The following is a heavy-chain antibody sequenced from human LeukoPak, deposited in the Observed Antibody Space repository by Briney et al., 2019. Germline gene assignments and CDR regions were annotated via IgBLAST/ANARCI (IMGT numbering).Heavy chain of an antibody. Sequence: GGSLRLSCAASGFTFGSYWMSWVRQAPGKGLEWVANIKQDGSEKYYVDSVKGRFTISRDNAENSLSLQMNSLRAEDTAVYYCASAGGDSRSPLPFYYWGQGTLVTVS. J-gene: IGHJ4*02. V-gene: IGHV3-7*03. CDR3: ASAGGDSRSPLPFYY. CDR2: IKQDGSEK. CDR1: GFTFGSYW. D-gene: IGHD6-6*01.